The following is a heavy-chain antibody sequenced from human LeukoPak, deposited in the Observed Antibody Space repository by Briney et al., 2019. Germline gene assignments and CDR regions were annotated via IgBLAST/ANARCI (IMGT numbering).Heavy chain of an antibody. V-gene: IGHV3-30-3*01. D-gene: IGHD3-9*01. CDR3: ARDKDDILTGYQYDY. Sequence: GRSLRLSCAASGFTFSSYAMHWVRQAPGKGLEWVAVISYDGSNKYYADSVKGRFTISRDSSKNTLYLQMNSLRAEDTAVYYCARDKDDILTGYQYDYWGQGTLVTVSS. CDR2: ISYDGSNK. J-gene: IGHJ4*02. CDR1: GFTFSSYA.